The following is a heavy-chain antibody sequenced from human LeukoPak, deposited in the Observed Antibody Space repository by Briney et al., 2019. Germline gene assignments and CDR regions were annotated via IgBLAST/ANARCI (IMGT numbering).Heavy chain of an antibody. J-gene: IGHJ6*03. CDR1: VGSISSSSYY. V-gene: IGHV4-39*01. CDR3: ARHEPYYYYMDV. D-gene: IGHD1-14*01. Sequence: PSETLSLTCTVSVGSISSSSYYWGWIRQPPGNGLEWIGSIYYSGSTYYNPSLKRRVTISVDTSKKPFSLKLSSVTAADSAVYYCARHEPYYYYMDVWGKGTTVTVSS. CDR2: IYYSGST.